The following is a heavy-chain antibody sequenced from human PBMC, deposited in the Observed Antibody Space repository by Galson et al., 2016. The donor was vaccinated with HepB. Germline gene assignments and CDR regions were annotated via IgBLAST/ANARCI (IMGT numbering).Heavy chain of an antibody. Sequence: SLRLSCAVSGFTISGHWLTWVRQAPGKGPEWVVNINHDGSRKDYADSVEGRFTISRDNAKSSLFLQMDSLRADDTAVYYCAGHAGWAFDVWGQGAMVTVSS. V-gene: IGHV3-7*01. CDR1: GFTISGHW. J-gene: IGHJ3*01. CDR3: AGHAGWAFDV. CDR2: INHDGSRK.